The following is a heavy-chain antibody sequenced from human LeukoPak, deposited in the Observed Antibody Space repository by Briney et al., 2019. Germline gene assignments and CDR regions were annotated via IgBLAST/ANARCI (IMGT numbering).Heavy chain of an antibody. CDR2: ISGSGGST. CDR3: AKGTGEYASGPDY. V-gene: IGHV3-23*01. Sequence: GGSLRLSCAASGFTVSSNYMSWVRQAPGKGLEWVSSISGSGGSTYYADSVKGRFTISRANSKNTLYLQMNGLRAEDTAIYYCAKGTGEYASGPDYWGQGTLVTVSS. D-gene: IGHD6-19*01. J-gene: IGHJ4*02. CDR1: GFTVSSNY.